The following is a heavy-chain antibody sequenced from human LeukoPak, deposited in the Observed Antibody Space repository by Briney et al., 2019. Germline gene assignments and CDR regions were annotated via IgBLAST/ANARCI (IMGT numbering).Heavy chain of an antibody. Sequence: GGSLRLSCVVSGFTFNRCWMNWVRQAPGKGLEWVAHINPDGRDTYYVDSVKGRFTISRDNAQNSMYLQMNSLRIEDTAVYYCTSWGDTTAEYFQRWGQGTLVTVSS. D-gene: IGHD2-21*02. CDR1: GFTFNRCW. V-gene: IGHV3-7*01. CDR2: INPDGRDT. CDR3: TSWGDTTAEYFQR. J-gene: IGHJ1*01.